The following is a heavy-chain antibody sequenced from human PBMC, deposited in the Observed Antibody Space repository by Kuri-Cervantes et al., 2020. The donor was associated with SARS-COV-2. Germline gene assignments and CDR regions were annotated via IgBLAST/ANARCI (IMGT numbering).Heavy chain of an antibody. V-gene: IGHV3-23*01. CDR3: AKGDRAATPGYCYYGMDV. J-gene: IGHJ6*02. CDR2: ISGSGGST. CDR1: GFTFSSYA. Sequence: GGSLRLSCAASGFTFSSYAMSWVRQAPGKGLEWVSAISGSGGSTYYADSVKGRFTISRDNSKNALYLQMNSLRAEDTAVYYCAKGDRAATPGYCYYGMDVWGQGTTVTVSS. D-gene: IGHD2-15*01.